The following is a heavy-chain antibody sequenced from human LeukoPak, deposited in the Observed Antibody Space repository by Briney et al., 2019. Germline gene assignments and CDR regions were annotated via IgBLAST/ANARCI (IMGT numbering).Heavy chain of an antibody. CDR3: AGGTFCGGGDCYFFDF. Sequence: PGRSLRLSCAASGFTFSTCAMHWVRPAPGKGLEWVAVIWYDGSNKYYADSVKGRFTISRDNSKNTLYLQMNSLRAEDTAVFYCAGGTFCGGGDCYFFDFWGQGTLVTVSS. V-gene: IGHV3-33*01. D-gene: IGHD2-21*02. CDR1: GFTFSTCA. J-gene: IGHJ4*02. CDR2: IWYDGSNK.